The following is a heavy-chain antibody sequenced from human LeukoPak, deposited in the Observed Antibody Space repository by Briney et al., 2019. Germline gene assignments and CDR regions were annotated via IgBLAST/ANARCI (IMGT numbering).Heavy chain of an antibody. D-gene: IGHD2-15*01. Sequence: GGSLGLSCAASGFTFSSYEMNWVRQAPGKGLEWVSYISSSGSTIYYADSVKGRFTISRDNAKNSLYLQMNSLRAEDTAVYYCATAAVAAMVYWGQGTLVTVSS. CDR1: GFTFSSYE. V-gene: IGHV3-48*03. J-gene: IGHJ4*02. CDR3: ATAAVAAMVY. CDR2: ISSSGSTI.